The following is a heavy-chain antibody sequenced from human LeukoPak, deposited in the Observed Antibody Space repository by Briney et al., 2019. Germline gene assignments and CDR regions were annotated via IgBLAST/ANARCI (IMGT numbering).Heavy chain of an antibody. CDR2: INPNSGGT. D-gene: IGHD5-18*01. CDR1: GYTFTGYY. Sequence: ASVKVSCKASGYTFTGYYMHWVRQAPGQGLEWMGWINPNSGGTNYVQKFQGRVTMTRDTSISTAYMELSRLRSDDTAVYYCARDHGNTAWSRAPQYYYMDVWGKGTTVTVSS. V-gene: IGHV1-2*02. J-gene: IGHJ6*03. CDR3: ARDHGNTAWSRAPQYYYMDV.